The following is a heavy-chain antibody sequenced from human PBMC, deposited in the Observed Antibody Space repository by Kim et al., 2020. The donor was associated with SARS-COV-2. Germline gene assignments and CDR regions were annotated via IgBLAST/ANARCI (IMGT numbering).Heavy chain of an antibody. CDR2: INHSGST. D-gene: IGHD2-2*02. CDR3: ARGRAGVVPSPILGIVPHYDYDAMDV. Sequence: SETLSLTCAVYGGSFSGFHWSWIRQPPGKGLEWIGEINHSGSTNYNPSLKSRVTISVDTSKSQFSLKLNFVTAADTAVYYCARGRAGVVPSPILGIVPHYDYDAMDVWGRGTTVTVSS. CDR1: GGSFSGFH. V-gene: IGHV4-34*01. J-gene: IGHJ6*02.